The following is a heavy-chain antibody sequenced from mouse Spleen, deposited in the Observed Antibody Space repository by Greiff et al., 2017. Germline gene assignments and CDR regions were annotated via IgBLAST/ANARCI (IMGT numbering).Heavy chain of an antibody. Sequence: VQLQQSGAELARPGASVKLSCKASGYTFTSYWMQWVKQRPGQGLEWIGAIYPGDGDTRYTQKFKGKATLTADKSSSTAYMQLSSLASEDSAVYYCARQLGGDYWGQGTTLTVSS. D-gene: IGHD4-1*02. CDR3: ARQLGGDY. V-gene: IGHV1-87*01. J-gene: IGHJ2*01. CDR1: GYTFTSYW. CDR2: IYPGDGDT.